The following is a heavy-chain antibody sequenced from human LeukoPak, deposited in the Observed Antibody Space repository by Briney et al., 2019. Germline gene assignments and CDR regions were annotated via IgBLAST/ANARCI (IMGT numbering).Heavy chain of an antibody. J-gene: IGHJ5*02. V-gene: IGHV1-69*05. CDR2: IIPIFGTA. D-gene: IGHD1-26*01. CDR3: ARDSGSYFLWFDP. Sequence: SVKVSCKASGGTFSSYAISWVRQAPGQGLEWMGGIIPIFGTANYAQKFQGRVTMTTDTSTSTAYMELRSLRSDDTAVYYCARDSGSYFLWFDPWGQGTLVTVSS. CDR1: GGTFSSYA.